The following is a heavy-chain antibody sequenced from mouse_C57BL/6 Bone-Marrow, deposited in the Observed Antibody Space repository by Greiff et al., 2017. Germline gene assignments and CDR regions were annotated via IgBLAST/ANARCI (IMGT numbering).Heavy chain of an antibody. Sequence: QVQLQQSGAELVRPGTSVKVSCKASGYAFTNYLIEWVKQRPGQGLEWIGVINPGSGGTNYNEKFKGKATLTADKSSSTAYMQLSSLTSEDSAVYFCARGGGWVLRGFDYWGQGTTLTVSS. CDR3: ARGGGWVLRGFDY. V-gene: IGHV1-54*01. D-gene: IGHD2-3*01. CDR2: INPGSGGT. J-gene: IGHJ2*01. CDR1: GYAFTNYL.